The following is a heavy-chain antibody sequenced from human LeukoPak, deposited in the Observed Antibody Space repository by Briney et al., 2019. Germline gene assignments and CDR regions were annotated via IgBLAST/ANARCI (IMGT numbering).Heavy chain of an antibody. J-gene: IGHJ4*02. CDR3: AGDRGGYCSGGSCYAFDY. V-gene: IGHV3-66*01. Sequence: GGSLRLSCAASGFTFSSYWMSWVRQAPGKGLEWVSVIYSGGSTYYADSVKGRFTISRDNSKNTLYLQMNSLRAEDTAVYYCAGDRGGYCSGGSCYAFDYWGQGTLVTVSS. CDR2: IYSGGST. CDR1: GFTFSSYW. D-gene: IGHD2-15*01.